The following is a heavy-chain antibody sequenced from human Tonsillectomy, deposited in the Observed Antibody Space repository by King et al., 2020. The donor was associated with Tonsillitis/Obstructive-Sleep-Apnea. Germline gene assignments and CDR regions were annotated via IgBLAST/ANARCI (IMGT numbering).Heavy chain of an antibody. V-gene: IGHV3-30*04. CDR1: GFTFSSYA. D-gene: IGHD6-13*01. Sequence: VQLVESGGGVAQPGRSLRLSCAASGFTFSSYAMHWVRQAPGKGLEWVAVISYDGSNKYYADSVKGRFTISRDNSKNTLYLQMNSLRAEDTAVYYCAREGAAEEYYFDSWGQGTLVTVSS. CDR3: AREGAAEEYYFDS. CDR2: ISYDGSNK. J-gene: IGHJ4*02.